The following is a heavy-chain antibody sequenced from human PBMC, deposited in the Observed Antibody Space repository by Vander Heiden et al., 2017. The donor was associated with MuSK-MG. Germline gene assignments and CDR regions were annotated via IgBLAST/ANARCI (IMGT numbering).Heavy chain of an antibody. CDR3: AKDAGWGSLDS. D-gene: IGHD7-27*01. V-gene: IGHV3-7*01. Sequence: EVRLVESGGGLVQPGVPLRLSCAASGFSFSAYWITWVRQAPGKGLEWVAIINPDGSCEVYNDVVRGRFTISRDNGKNSLYLQIKSLRAEDTAVDYWAKDAGWGSLDSWGQGTMVTVSS. CDR1: GFSFSAYW. CDR2: INPDGSCE. J-gene: IGHJ4*02.